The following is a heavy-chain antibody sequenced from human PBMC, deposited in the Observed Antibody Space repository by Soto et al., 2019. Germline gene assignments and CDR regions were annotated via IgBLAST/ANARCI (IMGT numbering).Heavy chain of an antibody. J-gene: IGHJ4*02. CDR1: GFTFSSYA. CDR3: AKDKDIVVVPAAIRFDY. V-gene: IGHV3-23*01. D-gene: IGHD2-2*02. Sequence: EVQLLESGGGLVQPGGSLRLSCAASGFTFSSYAMSWVRQAPGKGLEWVSAISGSGGSTYYADSVKGRFTISRDNSKNTLYLQMNRLRAEDTAVYYCAKDKDIVVVPAAIRFDYWGQGTLVTVSS. CDR2: ISGSGGST.